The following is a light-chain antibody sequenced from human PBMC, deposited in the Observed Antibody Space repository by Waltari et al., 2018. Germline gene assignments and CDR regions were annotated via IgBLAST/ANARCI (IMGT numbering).Light chain of an antibody. CDR2: TAS. CDR1: QRIGNS. V-gene: IGKV1-NL1*01. Sequence: DIQMTQSQSSLSASVGGRVTITCRASQRIGNSVAWYQQKPGKAPKPLLSTASKLESGVPSRFSGSGSGTEYTLTISSLQPEDFATYYCQQYYSIALDFGGGTKVEIK. J-gene: IGKJ4*01. CDR3: QQYYSIALD.